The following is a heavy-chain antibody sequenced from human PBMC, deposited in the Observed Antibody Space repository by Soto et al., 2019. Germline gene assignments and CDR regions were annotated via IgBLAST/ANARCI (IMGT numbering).Heavy chain of an antibody. CDR1: GYTFTDYY. J-gene: IGHJ4*02. V-gene: IGHV1-2*04. CDR3: VRATYFSDSSGYTRCFDY. D-gene: IGHD3-22*01. CDR2: INPDNGGT. Sequence: QVQLVQSGAEVKKPGASVKVSCKTSGYTFTDYYVHWVRQAPGHGLEWMGWINPDNGGTNYAQKFQDWVTLTRDTSITTTYMALSRLKSDDTAVYYCVRATYFSDSSGYTRCFDYWGQGTLVTVSS.